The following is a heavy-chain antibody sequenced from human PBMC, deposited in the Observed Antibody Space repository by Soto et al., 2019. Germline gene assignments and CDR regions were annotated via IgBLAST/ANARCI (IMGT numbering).Heavy chain of an antibody. Sequence: SETLSLTCTVSGGSISGGGFSWSWIRQPPGKGLEWIGYILHTGGTQYNPSLKSRVSMSVDKSKNQFSLHLTSVTAADTAVYYCARLQFGEGFDYWGQGALVTVSS. D-gene: IGHD3-10*01. V-gene: IGHV4-30-2*01. CDR3: ARLQFGEGFDY. CDR2: ILHTGGT. J-gene: IGHJ4*02. CDR1: GGSISGGGFS.